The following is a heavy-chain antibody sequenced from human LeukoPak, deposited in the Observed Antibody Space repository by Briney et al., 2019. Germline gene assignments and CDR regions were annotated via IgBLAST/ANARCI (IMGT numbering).Heavy chain of an antibody. CDR2: IYNSGAKI. J-gene: IGHJ4*02. V-gene: IGHV3-23*01. CDR1: GLTFSTYS. D-gene: IGHD6-19*01. CDR3: AKDVAPDSGWDLDY. Sequence: GGSLRLSCAVSGLTFSTYSMTWVRQGPGKGLEWVSSIYNSGAKIFYADSVKGRFTISRDNSKNMLYLQMNSLRVEDTAVYYCAKDVAPDSGWDLDYWGQGTLVAVSS.